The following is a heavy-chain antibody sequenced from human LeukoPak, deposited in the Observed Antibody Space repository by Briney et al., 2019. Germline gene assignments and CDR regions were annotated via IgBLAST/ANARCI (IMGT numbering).Heavy chain of an antibody. CDR3: AREGDGLPYS. V-gene: IGHV4-59*01. CDR1: GGSISSYY. Sequence: SETLSLTCTVSGGSISSYYWSWIRQPPGKGLEWIGYIYYSGSTNYNPSLKSRVTISVDTSKNQCSLKLSAVTAADTAVYYCAREGDGLPYSWGQGTMVTVSS. D-gene: IGHD3-16*01. J-gene: IGHJ3*02. CDR2: IYYSGST.